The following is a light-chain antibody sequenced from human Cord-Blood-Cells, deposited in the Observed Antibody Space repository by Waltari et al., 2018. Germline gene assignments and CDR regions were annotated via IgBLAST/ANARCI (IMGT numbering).Light chain of an antibody. CDR1: SSDVGSYNL. CDR2: EGS. V-gene: IGLV2-23*01. CDR3: CSYAGSITWV. J-gene: IGLJ3*02. Sequence: QSALTQPAPVSGSPGQSIPISCTGTSSDVGSYNLVSWYQQHPGKAPKLMIDEGSTRPSGVSNRVSGSKSGSTAALTSSGLQAEDEADYYCCSYAGSITWVFGGGTKLTVL.